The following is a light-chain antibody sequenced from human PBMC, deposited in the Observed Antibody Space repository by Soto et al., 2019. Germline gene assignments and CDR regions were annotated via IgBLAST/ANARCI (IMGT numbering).Light chain of an antibody. V-gene: IGLV2-8*01. J-gene: IGLJ3*02. CDR1: SSDVGTHGY. CDR3: MCYAGGNNWV. CDR2: DVT. Sequence: QPVLTQPPSASGSPGQSVTISCTGTSSDVGTHGYVSWYQQHAGKAPKLMIYDVTKRPSGVPDRFSGSKSANTASLTVSGLQAEDEADYYCMCYAGGNNWVFGGGTKLTV.